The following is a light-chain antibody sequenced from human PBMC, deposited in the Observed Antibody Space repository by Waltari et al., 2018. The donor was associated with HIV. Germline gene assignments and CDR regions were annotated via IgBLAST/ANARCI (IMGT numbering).Light chain of an antibody. Sequence: LTQPASVSGSPGQSISISCTGSSSDVGGYNAVSWYQQHPAKAPKLVILEVSNRPSGVSNRFSGSKSGNRASLTISGLQAEDEAYYYCSSYTSSDTVVFGGGTKVTVL. CDR3: SSYTSSDTVV. CDR1: SSDVGGYNA. V-gene: IGLV2-14*01. J-gene: IGLJ2*01. CDR2: EVS.